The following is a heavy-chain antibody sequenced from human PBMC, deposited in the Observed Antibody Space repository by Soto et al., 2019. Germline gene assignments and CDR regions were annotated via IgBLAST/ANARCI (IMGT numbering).Heavy chain of an antibody. Sequence: PGKSLEWIGTIYSHGNTSYNPSLKSRVTISVDTSNNQLSLKLRSVTAADTAVYYGARHDGFSSGWIFDPWGQGTLVTGSS. CDR3: ARHDGFSSGWIFDP. V-gene: IGHV4-39*01. J-gene: IGHJ5*02. CDR2: IYSHGNT. D-gene: IGHD6-19*01.